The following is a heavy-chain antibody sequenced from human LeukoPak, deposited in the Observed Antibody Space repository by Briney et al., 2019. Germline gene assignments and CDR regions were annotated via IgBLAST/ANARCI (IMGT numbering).Heavy chain of an antibody. V-gene: IGHV5-51*01. Sequence: GESLKISCKGSGYSFTSYWIGWVRQMPGKGLEWMGIIYPGDSDTRYSPSFQGQVTISADKSISTAYLQWSSLKASDTAMYYCARQSGYYYDSSGPTRPFDIWGQGTMVTVSS. D-gene: IGHD3-22*01. CDR1: GYSFTSYW. CDR3: ARQSGYYYDSSGPTRPFDI. CDR2: IYPGDSDT. J-gene: IGHJ3*02.